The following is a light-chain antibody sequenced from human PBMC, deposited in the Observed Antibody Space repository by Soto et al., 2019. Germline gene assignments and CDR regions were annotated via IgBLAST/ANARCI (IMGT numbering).Light chain of an antibody. CDR3: QQYYNTPPST. V-gene: IGKV4-1*01. CDR1: QNVLYKSNNENY. J-gene: IGKJ2*01. CDR2: WAS. Sequence: DIVMTQSPDSLAVSLGERATINCKSSQNVLYKSNNENYLAWYQQKPGQPPKLLIYWASTRKPGVPDRFSGSWSGSDFTLTISSLQAEDVADYYCQQYYNTPPSTFGQGTKLEI.